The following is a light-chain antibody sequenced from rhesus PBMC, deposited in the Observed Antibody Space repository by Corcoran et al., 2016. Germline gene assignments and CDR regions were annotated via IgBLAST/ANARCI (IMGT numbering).Light chain of an antibody. J-gene: IGKJ2*01. CDR3: QQYRNYPFT. V-gene: IGKV1-28*02. CDR2: AAT. Sequence: DIQMTQSPSSLSASVGDTVTITCRASQTIYTSLNWFQQKPGKAPRLLIYAATTLKNGVPSRFSGSGSGTDFTLTISSLRPEDFATYYCQQYRNYPFTFGQGTQLEIK. CDR1: QTIYTS.